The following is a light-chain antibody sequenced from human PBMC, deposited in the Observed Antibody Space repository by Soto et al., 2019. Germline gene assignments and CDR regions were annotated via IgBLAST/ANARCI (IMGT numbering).Light chain of an antibody. Sequence: QSVLTQPASVSGSPGQSITIPCTGTSSDIGAFTFVSWYQQHPGKVPKLMIFDVNRRPSGVSDRFSGSKFGNTASLTISGLQAEDEGDYYCSSYTTSSTHVFGSGTKLTVL. CDR2: DVN. J-gene: IGLJ1*01. CDR1: SSDIGAFTF. CDR3: SSYTTSSTHV. V-gene: IGLV2-14*03.